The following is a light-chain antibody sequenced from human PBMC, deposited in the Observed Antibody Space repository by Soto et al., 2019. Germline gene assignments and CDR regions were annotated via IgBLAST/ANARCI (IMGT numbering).Light chain of an antibody. Sequence: IAVTQSASTLSVSPGERATLSCRASQRFXGNFAWYQQKPGQAPRILTDRASTMESGSPARLSGSGSGTDFILTISRLEPDYFAVYYCQQYGRSTCTFGQGTKVDIK. CDR2: RAS. CDR3: QQYGRSTCT. J-gene: IGKJ1*01. CDR1: QRFXGN. V-gene: IGKV3-15*01.